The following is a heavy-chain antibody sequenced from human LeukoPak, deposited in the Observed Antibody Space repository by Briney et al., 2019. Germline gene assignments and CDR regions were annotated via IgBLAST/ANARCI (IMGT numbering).Heavy chain of an antibody. CDR3: ARDSGMVRGTVDY. CDR2: INPSGCST. CDR1: GYTFTSYH. Sequence: ASVKFSCKASGYTFTSYHMHCVRQAPGQGLEWMGIINPSGCSTSYAQKFQGRVTMTRDTSTSTVYMELSSLRSEDTAVYYCARDSGMVRGTVDYWGQGTLVTVSS. V-gene: IGHV1-46*01. J-gene: IGHJ4*02. D-gene: IGHD3-10*01.